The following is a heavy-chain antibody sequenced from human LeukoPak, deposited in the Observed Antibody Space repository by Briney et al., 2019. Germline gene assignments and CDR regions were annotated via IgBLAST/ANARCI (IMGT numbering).Heavy chain of an antibody. V-gene: IGHV3-74*01. CDR1: GFTFSSYW. Sequence: GGSLRLSCAASGFTFSSYWMHWVRQAPGKGLVWVSRINSDGSSTSYADSVKGQFTISRDNAKNTLYLQMNSLRAEDTAVYYCARGPAPYYYDSSGYYHYYYYYGMDVWGQGTTVTVSS. D-gene: IGHD3-22*01. J-gene: IGHJ6*02. CDR3: ARGPAPYYYDSSGYYHYYYYYGMDV. CDR2: INSDGSST.